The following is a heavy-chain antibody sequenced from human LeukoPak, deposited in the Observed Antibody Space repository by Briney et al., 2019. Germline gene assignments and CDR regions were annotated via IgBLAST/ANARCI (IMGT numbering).Heavy chain of an antibody. CDR2: ISSGATTT. D-gene: IGHD1-26*01. CDR3: AKGTVGAKY. CDR1: GFTLTSGG. Sequence: GGSLRLSCAASGFTLTSGGMNWVRQAPGKGLEWISYISSGATTTYYADSVKGRFTISRDNAKNTLFLQMNSLRVDDTAVYYCAKGTVGAKYWGQGTLVIVSS. J-gene: IGHJ4*02. V-gene: IGHV3-48*03.